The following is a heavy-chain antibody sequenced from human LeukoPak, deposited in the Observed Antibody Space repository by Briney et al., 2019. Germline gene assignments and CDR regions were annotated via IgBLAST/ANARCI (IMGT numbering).Heavy chain of an antibody. CDR1: GYTFTSYG. D-gene: IGHD2/OR15-2a*01. CDR2: TSAYKGNT. CDR3: ARVVYDYYGMDV. Sequence: ASVKVSCKASGYTFTSYGISWVRQAPGQGLEWMGWTSAYKGNTNYAQKLQGRVTMTTDTSTSTAYMELRSLRSDDTAVYYCARVVYDYYGMDVWGQGTTVTVSS. J-gene: IGHJ6*02. V-gene: IGHV1-18*01.